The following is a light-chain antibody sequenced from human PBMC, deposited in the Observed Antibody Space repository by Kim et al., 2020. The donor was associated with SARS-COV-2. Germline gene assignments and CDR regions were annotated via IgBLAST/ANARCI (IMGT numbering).Light chain of an antibody. CDR3: QQLKTYPLI. Sequence: ASVGDGVPIACRASQDISNSLAGYQQKPGKAPKVLIYGASILQSGVPSRISGSGSGTEFALTLTSLQPEDCATYYCQQLKTYPLIFGGGTKVDIK. CDR1: QDISNS. J-gene: IGKJ4*01. CDR2: GAS. V-gene: IGKV1-9*01.